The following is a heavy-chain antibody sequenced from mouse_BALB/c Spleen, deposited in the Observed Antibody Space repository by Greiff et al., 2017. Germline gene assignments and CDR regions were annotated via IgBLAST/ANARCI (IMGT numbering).Heavy chain of an antibody. CDR3: TSSKLGLPWFAY. D-gene: IGHD4-1*01. J-gene: IGHJ3*01. CDR1: GYTFTSYW. Sequence: QVQLQQPGAELVKPGASVTMSCKASGYTFTSYWMHWVKQRPGQGLEWIGVIDPSDSYTSYNQKFKGKATLTVDTSSSTVYMQLSSLTSEDSAVYYCTSSKLGLPWFAYWGQGTLVTVSA. CDR2: IDPSDSYT. V-gene: IGHV1S127*01.